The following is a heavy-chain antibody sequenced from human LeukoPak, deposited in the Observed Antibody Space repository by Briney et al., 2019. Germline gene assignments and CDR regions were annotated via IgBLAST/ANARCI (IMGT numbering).Heavy chain of an antibody. CDR3: ARAPGSSGYIYYHYCYMDV. Sequence: GGSLRLSCAASGFTFSSYGMHWVRQAPGKGLEWVAFIRYDGSNKYYADSVKGRFTISRDNSKNTLYLQMNSLRAEDTAVYYCARAPGSSGYIYYHYCYMDVWGKGTTVTVSS. V-gene: IGHV3-30*02. CDR2: IRYDGSNK. D-gene: IGHD3-22*01. CDR1: GFTFSSYG. J-gene: IGHJ6*03.